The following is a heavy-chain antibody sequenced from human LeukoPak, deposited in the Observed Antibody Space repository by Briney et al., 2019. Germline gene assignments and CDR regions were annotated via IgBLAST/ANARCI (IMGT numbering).Heavy chain of an antibody. D-gene: IGHD2-2*01. CDR1: GFSFGTFA. CDR3: ARAYDTSWHNFDL. CDR2: ISYDERQE. Sequence: GGSLRLSCAASGFSFGTFAMHWVQQAPGKGLEWVAIISYDERQEYYADSVKGRFTISRDNSKNTLYLQMNSLRGEDTAVYYCARAYDTSWHNFDLWGQGSLVTVSS. V-gene: IGHV3-30*04. J-gene: IGHJ4*02.